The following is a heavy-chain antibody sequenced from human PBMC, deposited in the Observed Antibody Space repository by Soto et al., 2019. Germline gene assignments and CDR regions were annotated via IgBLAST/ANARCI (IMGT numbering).Heavy chain of an antibody. J-gene: IGHJ4*02. CDR2: IYYSGST. CDR3: ARQFTNPYFDY. V-gene: IGHV4-39*01. Sequence: SETLSLTCTVSGGSISSSSYYWGWIRQPPGKGLEWIGSIYYSGSTYYNPSLKSRVTISVDTSKNQFSLKLSSVTAADTAVYYCARQFTNPYFDYWGQGTLVTVSS. CDR1: GGSISSSSYY.